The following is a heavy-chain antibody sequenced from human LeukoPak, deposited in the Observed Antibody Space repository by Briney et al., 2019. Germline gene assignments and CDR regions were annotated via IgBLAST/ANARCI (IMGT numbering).Heavy chain of an antibody. D-gene: IGHD1-7*01. V-gene: IGHV4-4*07. J-gene: IGHJ3*02. Sequence: SETLSLTCTVSGGSISSYYWSWIRQPAGKGLEWIGRIYTSGSTNCNPSLKSRVTISVDKSKNQFSLKLSSVTAADTAVYYCARERHATWNYLGRAFDIWGQGTMVTVSS. CDR2: IYTSGST. CDR3: ARERHATWNYLGRAFDI. CDR1: GGSISSYY.